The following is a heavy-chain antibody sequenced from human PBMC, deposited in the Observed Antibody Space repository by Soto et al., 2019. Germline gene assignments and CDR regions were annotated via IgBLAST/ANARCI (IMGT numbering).Heavy chain of an antibody. V-gene: IGHV4-39*01. CDR2: IYYSGST. CDR1: GGSIRSGDYY. Sequence: PSETLSLTCTVSGGSIRSGDYYWSWIRQPPGKRLECIGSIYYSGSTYYNPSLKSRVTISVDTSKNQFSLKLSSVTAAYTAVYYCARPSEYGDIDYWGQGTLVTVSS. CDR3: ARPSEYGDIDY. D-gene: IGHD4-17*01. J-gene: IGHJ4*02.